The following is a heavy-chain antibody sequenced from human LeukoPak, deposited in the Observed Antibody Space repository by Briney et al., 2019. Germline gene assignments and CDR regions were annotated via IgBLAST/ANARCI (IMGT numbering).Heavy chain of an antibody. CDR3: ARGGGRITIFGVVPNWFDP. Sequence: PGGSLRLSCAASGFTFSSYDMTWVRQAPGKGLAWVSYISGSGTTIYYADSVKGRFTISRDNAKNSLYLQVNSLRVEDTAVYYCARGGGRITIFGVVPNWFDPWGQGTLVTVSS. V-gene: IGHV3-48*03. D-gene: IGHD3-3*01. J-gene: IGHJ5*02. CDR2: ISGSGTTI. CDR1: GFTFSSYD.